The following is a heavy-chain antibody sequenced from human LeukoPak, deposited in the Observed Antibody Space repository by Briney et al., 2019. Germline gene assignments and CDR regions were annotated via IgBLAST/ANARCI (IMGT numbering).Heavy chain of an antibody. CDR3: ARSRITMVRDEFDY. CDR2: IYYSGST. V-gene: IGHV4-59*01. CDR1: GGSISTYY. J-gene: IGHJ4*02. D-gene: IGHD3-10*01. Sequence: SETLSLTCTVSGGSISTYYWSWIRQPPGKGLEWIGYIYYSGSTNYNPSLKSRVTISVDTSKNQFSLKLSSVTAADTAVYYCARSRITMVRDEFDYWGQGTLVTVSS.